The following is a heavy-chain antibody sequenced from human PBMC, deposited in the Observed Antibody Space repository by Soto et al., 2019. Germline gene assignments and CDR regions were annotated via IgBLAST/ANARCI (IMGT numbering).Heavy chain of an antibody. J-gene: IGHJ4*02. D-gene: IGHD5-12*01. CDR3: AKGGYVGYFDY. CDR2: ISYDGSNK. CDR1: GFTFSSYG. V-gene: IGHV3-30*18. Sequence: GGSLRLSCAASGFTFSSYGMHWVRQAPGKGLEWVAVISYDGSNKYYADSVKGRFTISRDNSKNTLYLQMNSLRAEDTAVYYCAKGGYVGYFDYWGQGTLVTVSS.